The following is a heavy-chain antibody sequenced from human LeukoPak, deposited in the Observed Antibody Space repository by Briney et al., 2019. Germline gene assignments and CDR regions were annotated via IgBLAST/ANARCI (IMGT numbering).Heavy chain of an antibody. D-gene: IGHD3-10*01. Sequence: ASVKVSCKASGYTFTSYAMNWGRQAPGQGLEWRGWINTNTVNPTYAQGFTGRFVFSLDTSVSTAYLQISSLKAEHTAVYYCARDRGGLWFGDGVDWYFDLWGRGTLVTVSS. J-gene: IGHJ2*01. V-gene: IGHV7-4-1*02. CDR3: ARDRGGLWFGDGVDWYFDL. CDR1: GYTFTSYA. CDR2: INTNTVNP.